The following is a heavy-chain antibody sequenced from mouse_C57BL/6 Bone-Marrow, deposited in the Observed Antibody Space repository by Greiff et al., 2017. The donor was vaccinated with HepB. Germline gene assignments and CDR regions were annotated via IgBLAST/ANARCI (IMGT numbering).Heavy chain of an antibody. J-gene: IGHJ4*01. V-gene: IGHV5-2*01. Sequence: DVMLVESGGGLVQPGESLKLSCESNEYEFPSHDMSWVRKTPEKRLELVAAINSDGGSTYYPATMERRFIISRDNTKKTLYLQMSSLRSEDTALYYCAGHDDWDAMDYWGQGTSVTVSS. D-gene: IGHD2-4*01. CDR2: INSDGGST. CDR1: EYEFPSHD. CDR3: AGHDDWDAMDY.